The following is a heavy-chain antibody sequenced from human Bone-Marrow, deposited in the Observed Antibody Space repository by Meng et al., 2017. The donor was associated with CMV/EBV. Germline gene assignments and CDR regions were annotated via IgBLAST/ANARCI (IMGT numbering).Heavy chain of an antibody. D-gene: IGHD2-2*01. CDR1: GFTFSSYW. J-gene: IGHJ6*02. Sequence: GGSLRLSCAAYGFTFSSYWMHWVRQPPGKGLVWVSRINSDGSSTSYEESVKGRFTISRDNAKNTLYLQMNSLRAEDTAMYSCARSGGDIVVVPAAIAHGKDVWGQRTTVTVSS. CDR3: ARSGGDIVVVPAAIAHGKDV. V-gene: IGHV3-74*01. CDR2: INSDGSST.